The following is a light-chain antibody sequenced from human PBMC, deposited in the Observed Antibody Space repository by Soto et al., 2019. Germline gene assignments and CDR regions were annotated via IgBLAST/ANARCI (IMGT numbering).Light chain of an antibody. CDR1: QVFSSSY. CDR2: GAS. CDR3: QQYGSSPMYT. V-gene: IGKV3-20*01. J-gene: IGKJ2*01. Sequence: EIVLTQSPSTLSLSPGERATLSCRASQVFSSSYLAWYQQKPGQAPRLLIYGASGRATGIPDRFSGSGSGTDFTLTISRLEPEDFAVYYCQQYGSSPMYTFGQGTKLEIK.